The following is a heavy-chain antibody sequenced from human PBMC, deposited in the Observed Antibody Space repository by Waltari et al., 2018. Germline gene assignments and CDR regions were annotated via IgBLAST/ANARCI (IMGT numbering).Heavy chain of an antibody. CDR2: IYTSGST. J-gene: IGHJ4*02. CDR3: ARDGGSGDYRLYYFDY. CDR1: GGSISRYY. V-gene: IGHV4-4*07. D-gene: IGHD4-17*01. Sequence: QVQLQESGPGLVKPSETLSLTCTVSGGSISRYYWSWIRQPAGKGLEWIGRIYTSGSTNYNPSLKSRVTMSVDTSKNQFSLKLSSVTAADTAVYYCARDGGSGDYRLYYFDYWGQGTLVTVSS.